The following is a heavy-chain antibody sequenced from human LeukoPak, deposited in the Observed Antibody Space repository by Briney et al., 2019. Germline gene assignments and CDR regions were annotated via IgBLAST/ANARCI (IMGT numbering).Heavy chain of an antibody. D-gene: IGHD3-10*01. V-gene: IGHV4-30-2*01. Sequence: SETLSLTCAVSGGSISSGGYSWSWIRQPPGKGLEWIGYIYHSGSTYYNPSLKSRVTISVDRSKNQFSLKLSSVTAADTAVYYCARGSNITMVRGVRVSLFDPWGQGTLVTVSS. CDR2: IYHSGST. J-gene: IGHJ5*02. CDR1: GGSISSGGYS. CDR3: ARGSNITMVRGVRVSLFDP.